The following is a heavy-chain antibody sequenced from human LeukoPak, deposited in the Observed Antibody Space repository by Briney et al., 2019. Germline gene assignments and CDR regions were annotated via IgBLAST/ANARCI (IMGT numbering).Heavy chain of an antibody. CDR2: IASKTYGGTA. Sequence: GGSLRLSCAASGFSFSSYAMSWVRQALGKGLEWVGFIASKTYGGTAEYAASVKGRFTISRDDSKSIAYLQMNSLKTEDTAVYFCSRDQTPYYWGQGTLVTVSS. J-gene: IGHJ4*02. V-gene: IGHV3-49*04. CDR3: SRDQTPYY. CDR1: GFSFSSYA.